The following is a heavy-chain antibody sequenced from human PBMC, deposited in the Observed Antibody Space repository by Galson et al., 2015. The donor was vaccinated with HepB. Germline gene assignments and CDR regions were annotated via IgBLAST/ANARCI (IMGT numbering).Heavy chain of an antibody. CDR2: INPNSGGT. Sequence: SVKVSCKASGYTFTAYFIHWVRQAPGRGLEWMGRINPNSGGTHYAQKFQGRVTMTRDTSISTVYMELSRLRSDDTVVYYCAREADCSGGSCFEYWGQGTLVSVSS. D-gene: IGHD2-15*01. CDR1: GYTFTAYF. J-gene: IGHJ4*02. CDR3: AREADCSGGSCFEY. V-gene: IGHV1-2*05.